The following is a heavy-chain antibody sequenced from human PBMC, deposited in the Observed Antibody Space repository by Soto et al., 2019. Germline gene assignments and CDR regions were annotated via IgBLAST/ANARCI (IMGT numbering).Heavy chain of an antibody. CDR3: AGDYLRLNTLNGNFYSFGMDV. V-gene: IGHV3-23*01. D-gene: IGHD4-17*01. CDR2: VAANVTNR. J-gene: IGHJ6*02. CDR1: GITFTTYA. Sequence: GGSLRLSCTASGITFTTYAMSWVRQAPGKGLEWVSTVAANVTNRHYADFVKGRFTISRDNSKNTLSLQMNSLRVEDTAIYYCAGDYLRLNTLNGNFYSFGMDVWGQGTAVTVSS.